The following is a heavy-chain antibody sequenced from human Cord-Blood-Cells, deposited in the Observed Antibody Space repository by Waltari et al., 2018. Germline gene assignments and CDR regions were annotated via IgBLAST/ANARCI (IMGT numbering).Heavy chain of an antibody. D-gene: IGHD1-26*01. V-gene: IGHV4-39*01. CDR3: ARFSGSFDY. CDR1: GGSISSSSYY. J-gene: IGHJ4*02. CDR2: IYYSGSN. Sequence: QLQLQESGPGLVKPSETLSLTCTVSGGSISSSSYYWGWIRQPPGKGREWIGSIYYSGSNYYNPALKRRVTISVDTSKNQFSLKLSSVTAADTAVYYCARFSGSFDYWGQGTLVTVSS.